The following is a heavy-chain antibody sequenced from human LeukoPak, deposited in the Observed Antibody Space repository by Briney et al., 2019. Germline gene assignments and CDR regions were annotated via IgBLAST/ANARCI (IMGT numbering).Heavy chain of an antibody. CDR1: GFTFTNYG. CDR3: ARDIQWLVPGY. Sequence: GGSLRLSCAASGFTFTNYGFHWVRQAPGKGMEWVAIIWYDGSKRYYAESVKGRFTISRDNSKNSLYLQMNSLRAEDTAVYYCARDIQWLVPGYWGQGTLVTVSS. V-gene: IGHV3-33*01. J-gene: IGHJ4*02. CDR2: IWYDGSKR. D-gene: IGHD6-19*01.